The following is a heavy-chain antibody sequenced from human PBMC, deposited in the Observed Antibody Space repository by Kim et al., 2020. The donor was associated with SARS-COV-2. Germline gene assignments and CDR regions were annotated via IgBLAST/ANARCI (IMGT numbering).Heavy chain of an antibody. V-gene: IGHV3-21*01. Sequence: GGSLRLSCAASGFTFSTYSMNWVRQAPGKGLEWVSSISSSSTYIFYADSLRGRFTISRDNAKNSLYLQMNSLRAEDTAVYFCTRGSVSGSYLFFDYWGQGTLVTVSS. CDR1: GFTFSTYS. CDR3: TRGSVSGSYLFFDY. D-gene: IGHD1-26*01. J-gene: IGHJ4*02. CDR2: ISSSSTYI.